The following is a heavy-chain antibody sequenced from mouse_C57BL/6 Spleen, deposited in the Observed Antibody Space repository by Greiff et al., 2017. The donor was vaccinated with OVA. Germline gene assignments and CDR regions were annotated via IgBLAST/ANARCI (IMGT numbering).Heavy chain of an antibody. Sequence: EVMLVESGGGLVKPGGSLKLSCAASGFTFSSYTMSWVRQTPEKRLEWVATISGGGGNTYYPDSVKGRFTISRDNAKNTLYLQMSSLRSEDTALYYCARHSLYYGSSYRYFDVWGTGTTVTVSS. D-gene: IGHD1-1*01. CDR3: ARHSLYYGSSYRYFDV. V-gene: IGHV5-9*01. J-gene: IGHJ1*03. CDR2: ISGGGGNT. CDR1: GFTFSSYT.